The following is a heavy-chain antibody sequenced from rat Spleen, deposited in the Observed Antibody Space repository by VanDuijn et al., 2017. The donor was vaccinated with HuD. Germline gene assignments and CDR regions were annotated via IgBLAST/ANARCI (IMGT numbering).Heavy chain of an antibody. CDR1: GFTFDDYV. Sequence: EVQLVESGGGLVQPGRSLKLSCAASGFTFDDYVMAWVRQAPTKGLEWVASISTGGGNTYYRDSVRGRFTISSDNAKTTLFLQMDSLKSEDTATYYCTRHDYPGVTTNWLAYWGQGTLVTVSS. J-gene: IGHJ3*01. CDR3: TRHDYPGVTTNWLAY. D-gene: IGHD1-4*01. V-gene: IGHV5S23*01. CDR2: ISTGGGNT.